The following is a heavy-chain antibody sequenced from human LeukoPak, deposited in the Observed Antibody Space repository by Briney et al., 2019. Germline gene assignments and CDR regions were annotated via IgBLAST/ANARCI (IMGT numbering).Heavy chain of an antibody. J-gene: IGHJ4*02. CDR1: GFTFSSYW. CDR2: INPGGSST. CDR3: ARSNQADDY. Sequence: GGSLRLSCAASGFTFSSYWMHWVRQVPGKGLVWVSRINPGGSSTAYADSVKGRFTISRDSAKNTLYLQMDSLRAEDTAIYYCARSNQADDYWGQGTLVTVSS. V-gene: IGHV3-74*01. D-gene: IGHD1-14*01.